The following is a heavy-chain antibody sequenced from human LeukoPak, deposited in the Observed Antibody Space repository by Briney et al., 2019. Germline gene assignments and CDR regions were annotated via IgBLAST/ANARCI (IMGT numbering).Heavy chain of an antibody. CDR1: GGSISSSSYY. CDR3: ASTHGGLLWFGESRTFDY. J-gene: IGHJ4*02. D-gene: IGHD3-10*01. Sequence: PSETLSLTCTVSGGSISSSSYYWGWIRQPPGTGLEWIGSIYYSGSTYYNPSLKSRVTISVDTSKNQFSLKLSSVTAADTAVYYCASTHGGLLWFGESRTFDYWGQGTLVTVSS. V-gene: IGHV4-39*01. CDR2: IYYSGST.